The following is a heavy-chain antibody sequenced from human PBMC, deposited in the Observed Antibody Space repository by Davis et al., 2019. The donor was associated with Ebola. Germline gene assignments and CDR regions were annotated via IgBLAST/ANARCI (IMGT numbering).Heavy chain of an antibody. J-gene: IGHJ4*02. Sequence: TVSCQGSGYYFSNYWIGWVRQVPGKGLEWMGIIYPGDSETRYSPSFQGQVTISADKSISTAYLQWSSLKASDTAMYYCARRGARSSYYFDYWGQGTLVTVSS. D-gene: IGHD4-17*01. CDR1: GYYFSNYW. CDR2: IYPGDSET. V-gene: IGHV5-51*01. CDR3: ARRGARSSYYFDY.